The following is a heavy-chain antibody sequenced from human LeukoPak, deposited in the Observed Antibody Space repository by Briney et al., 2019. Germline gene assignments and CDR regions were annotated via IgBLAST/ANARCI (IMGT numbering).Heavy chain of an antibody. Sequence: SETLSLTCTVSGVSISSGGYYWSWLRQPPGKGLEWIGYIYHSGSTYYNPSLKSRVTISVDRSKNQFSLKLSSVTAADTAVYYCASATSIAARHDYYYYMDVWGKGTTVTVSS. CDR1: GVSISSGGYY. J-gene: IGHJ6*03. CDR3: ASATSIAARHDYYYYMDV. V-gene: IGHV4-30-2*01. CDR2: IYHSGST. D-gene: IGHD6-6*01.